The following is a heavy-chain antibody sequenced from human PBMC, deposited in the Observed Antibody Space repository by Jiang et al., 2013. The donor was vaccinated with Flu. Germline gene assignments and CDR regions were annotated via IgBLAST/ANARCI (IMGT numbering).Heavy chain of an antibody. CDR2: IYYSGST. CDR3: ARGGSYLSDAFDI. V-gene: IGHV4-59*01. D-gene: IGHD1-26*01. J-gene: IGHJ3*02. CDR1: GGSISSYY. Sequence: LLKPSETLSLTCTVSGGSISSYYWSWIRQPPGKGLEWIGYIYYSGSTNYNPSLKSRVTISVDTSKNQFSLKLSSVTAADTAVYYCARGGSYLSDAFDIWGQGTMVTVSS.